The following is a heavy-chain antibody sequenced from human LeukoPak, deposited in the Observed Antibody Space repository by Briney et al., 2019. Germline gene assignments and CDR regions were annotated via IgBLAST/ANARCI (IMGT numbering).Heavy chain of an antibody. CDR1: GGSISSSNW. CDR2: IYHSGST. V-gene: IGHV4-4*02. CDR3: ARDRLFIAAAGHNWFDP. D-gene: IGHD6-13*01. Sequence: SETLSLTCAVSGGSISSSNWWSWVRQPPGKGLEWIGEIYHSGSTNYNPSLKSRVTISVDKSKNQFSLKLSSVTAADTAVYYCARDRLFIAAAGHNWFDPWGQGTLVTVSS. J-gene: IGHJ5*02.